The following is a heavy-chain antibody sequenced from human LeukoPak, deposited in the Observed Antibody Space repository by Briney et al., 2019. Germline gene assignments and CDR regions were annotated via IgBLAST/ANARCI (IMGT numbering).Heavy chain of an antibody. CDR2: TIPIFGKA. CDR1: AGTFSSYA. D-gene: IGHD6-19*01. CDR3: ASRQIAVAGTTFGEYFQH. Sequence: SVTVSCKASAGTFSSYAISWVRQAPGQGLEWMGRTIPIFGKANYAQKFQGRVTITTDESTSTAYMELSSLRSEDTAVYYCASRQIAVAGTTFGEYFQHWGQGTLVTVSS. V-gene: IGHV1-69*05. J-gene: IGHJ1*01.